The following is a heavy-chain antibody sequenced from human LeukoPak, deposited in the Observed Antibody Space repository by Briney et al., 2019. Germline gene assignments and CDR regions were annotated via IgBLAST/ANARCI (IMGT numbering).Heavy chain of an antibody. J-gene: IGHJ4*02. CDR3: ARTGDSSSPFDDEYYFDY. D-gene: IGHD6-6*01. Sequence: ASLNASCKVSVYTLTSDYMPWVRQAPGHRLEWMGIINPSGGSTSYAQKCQGRVTMTRDTSTSTVYMELSSLRSEDTAVYYCARTGDSSSPFDDEYYFDYWGQGTLVTVSS. CDR2: INPSGGST. CDR1: VYTLTSDY. V-gene: IGHV1-46*01.